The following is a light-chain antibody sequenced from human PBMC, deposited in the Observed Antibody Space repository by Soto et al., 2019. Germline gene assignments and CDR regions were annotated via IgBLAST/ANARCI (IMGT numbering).Light chain of an antibody. V-gene: IGLV2-8*01. J-gene: IGLJ1*01. Sequence: QSALTQPPSASGSPGQSVTISCTGTSSDVGGYNFVSWYQQHPGKAPKLMIYDVSKRPSGIPDRFSGSKSGNTASLTVSGLQAEDEADYYCSSYAGNRHFYVFGTGTKLTVL. CDR2: DVS. CDR1: SSDVGGYNF. CDR3: SSYAGNRHFYV.